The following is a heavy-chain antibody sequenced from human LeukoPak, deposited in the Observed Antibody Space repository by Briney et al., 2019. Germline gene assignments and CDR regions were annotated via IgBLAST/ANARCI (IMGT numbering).Heavy chain of an antibody. CDR3: ARHSSGWYRWFDP. Sequence: SETLSLTCTVSGGSISSYYWSWIRQPPGKGLEWIGYIYYSGSTNYNPSLKSRVTISVDTSKNQFSLKLSSVTAADTAVYYCARHSSGWYRWFDPWGQETLVTVSS. D-gene: IGHD6-19*01. CDR2: IYYSGST. J-gene: IGHJ5*02. V-gene: IGHV4-59*01. CDR1: GGSISSYY.